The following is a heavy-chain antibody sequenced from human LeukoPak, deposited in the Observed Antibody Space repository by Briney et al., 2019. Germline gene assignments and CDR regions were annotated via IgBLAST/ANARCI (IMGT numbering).Heavy chain of an antibody. CDR1: GDSFSSYA. V-gene: IGHV1-69*15. CDR2: IIPIFDIK. Sequence: SVKVSCKASGDSFSSYALSWVRQAPGQGLEWMGRIIPIFDIKAYAERFQDRVTITADEDTSTVYMELSSLRSEDTALYYCARDSRPYYTGSGSYYKIGRFDYWGQGTGVTVSS. D-gene: IGHD3-10*01. CDR3: ARDSRPYYTGSGSYYKIGRFDY. J-gene: IGHJ4*02.